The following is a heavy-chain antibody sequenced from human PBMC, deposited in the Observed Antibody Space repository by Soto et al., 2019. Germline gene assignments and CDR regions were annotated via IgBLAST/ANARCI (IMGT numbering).Heavy chain of an antibody. J-gene: IGHJ4*02. Sequence: EASVKVSCKVSGYTLTELSMHWVRQAPGKGLEWMGGFDPEDGETIYAQKFQGRVTMTEDTSTDTAYMELSSLRSEDTAVYYCATALIVGADTFDYWRQGTLVTVSS. CDR1: GYTLTELS. CDR2: FDPEDGET. V-gene: IGHV1-24*01. CDR3: ATALIVGADTFDY. D-gene: IGHD1-26*01.